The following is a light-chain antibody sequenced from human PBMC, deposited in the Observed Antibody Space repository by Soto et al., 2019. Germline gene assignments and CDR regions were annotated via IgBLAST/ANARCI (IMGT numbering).Light chain of an antibody. Sequence: DIQLTQSPSTLSASVGDRVTLTCRAAQSLSSRLAWYQHRPGKDPRLPIYDASTSESGVPSRFSGSGSGTEFTLTINNLQPDDLATYICQQYKSYSTFGRGTKVDI. CDR2: DAS. V-gene: IGKV1-5*01. CDR1: QSLSSR. CDR3: QQYKSYST. J-gene: IGKJ1*01.